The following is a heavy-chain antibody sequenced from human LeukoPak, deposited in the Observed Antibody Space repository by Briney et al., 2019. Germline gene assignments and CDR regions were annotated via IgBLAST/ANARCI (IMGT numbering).Heavy chain of an antibody. CDR1: GFTFSSYV. J-gene: IGHJ4*02. Sequence: GGSLRLSCAASGFTFSSYVMHWVHQAPGKGLEWVAVIRYDGNNKYYADSVKGRFTISRDNSKNMLYLQMNSLGTEDTAVYYCARDREQLALDYWGQGTLVTVSS. CDR2: IRYDGNNK. CDR3: ARDREQLALDY. D-gene: IGHD6-6*01. V-gene: IGHV3-30*02.